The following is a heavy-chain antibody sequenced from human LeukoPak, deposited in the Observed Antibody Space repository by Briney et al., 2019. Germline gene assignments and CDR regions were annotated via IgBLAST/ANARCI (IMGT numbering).Heavy chain of an antibody. CDR1: GFTFDDYA. CDR2: ISWNSGSI. V-gene: IGHV3-9*01. Sequence: PGGSLRLSCAASGFTFDDYAMHWVRQAPGKGLEWVSGISWNSGSIGYADSVKGRFTISRDNAKNSLYLQMNSLRAEDTAVYYCARGQQLGSYFDYWAREPWSPSPQ. J-gene: IGHJ4*02. CDR3: ARGQQLGSYFDY. D-gene: IGHD6-13*01.